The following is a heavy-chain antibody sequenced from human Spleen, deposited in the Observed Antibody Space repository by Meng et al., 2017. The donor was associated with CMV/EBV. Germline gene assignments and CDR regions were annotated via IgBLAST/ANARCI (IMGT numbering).Heavy chain of an antibody. CDR3: ARQGGDANWFDP. Sequence: GSLRLSCSVSGGSISTYTWTWIRQPPGKTLEWIGYIYSSGSTDYNPSLKSRVTVSLDTSKNQFSLKLSSVTAADTAVYYCARQGGDANWFDPWGQGTLVTVSS. D-gene: IGHD3-16*01. CDR1: GGSISTYT. J-gene: IGHJ5*02. V-gene: IGHV4-59*01. CDR2: IYSSGST.